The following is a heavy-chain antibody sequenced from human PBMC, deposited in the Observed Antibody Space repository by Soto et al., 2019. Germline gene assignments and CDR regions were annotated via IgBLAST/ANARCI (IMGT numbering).Heavy chain of an antibody. CDR3: AMGGSPYVWFNEY. V-gene: IGHV1-69*01. J-gene: IGHJ4*02. D-gene: IGHD3-16*01. CDR1: GDIFSSFA. CDR2: IIPVFGTT. Sequence: QEQLVQSGAEVKKPGSSMKVSCKASGDIFSSFAISWVRQAPGQGLEWMGGIIPVFGTTNYAQKFQDRVTIIADESTNTAYMELSSLRSEDTAIYYCAMGGSPYVWFNEYWGQGTLVTVSS.